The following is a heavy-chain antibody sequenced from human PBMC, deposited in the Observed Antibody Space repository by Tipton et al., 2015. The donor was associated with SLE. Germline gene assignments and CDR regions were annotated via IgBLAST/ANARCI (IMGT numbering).Heavy chain of an antibody. CDR1: GYSISSGYY. V-gene: IGHV4-38-2*02. CDR2: IYHSGST. J-gene: IGHJ3*02. CDR3: ARIPRHYSAGQQLVKGAFDI. D-gene: IGHD6-13*01. Sequence: TLSLTCTVSGYSISSGYYWGWIRQPPGKGLEWIGSIYHSGSTYYNPSLKSRVTISVDTSKNQFSLKLSSVTAADTAVYYCARIPRHYSAGQQLVKGAFDIWGQGTMVTVSS.